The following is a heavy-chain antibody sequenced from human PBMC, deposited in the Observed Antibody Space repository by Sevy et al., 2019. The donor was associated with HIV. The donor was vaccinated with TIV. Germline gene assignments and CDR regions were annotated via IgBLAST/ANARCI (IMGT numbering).Heavy chain of an antibody. CDR2: INSDGSST. V-gene: IGHV3-74*01. J-gene: IGHJ4*02. D-gene: IGHD1-26*01. CDR1: GFTFSSYW. CDR3: ARDRGATRR. Sequence: GESLKISCAASGFTFSSYWMHWVRQAPGKGLVWVTRINSDGSSTSYADSVKGRFTISRDNAKNTLYLQMNSLRAEDTAVYYCARDRGATRRWGQGTLVTVSS.